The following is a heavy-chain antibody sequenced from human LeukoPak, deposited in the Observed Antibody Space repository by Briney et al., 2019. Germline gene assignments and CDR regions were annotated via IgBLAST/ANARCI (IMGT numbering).Heavy chain of an antibody. V-gene: IGHV4-59*01. CDR1: GGSISSYY. CDR3: ASLYYGSGSFDY. J-gene: IGHJ4*02. Sequence: PSETLSLTGTVSGGSISSYYWSWIRQPPGKGLEWIGYIYYSGSTNYNPYLKSRVTISVDTSKNQFSLKLTSVTAADTAVYYCASLYYGSGSFDYWGQGTLVTVSS. D-gene: IGHD3-10*01. CDR2: IYYSGST.